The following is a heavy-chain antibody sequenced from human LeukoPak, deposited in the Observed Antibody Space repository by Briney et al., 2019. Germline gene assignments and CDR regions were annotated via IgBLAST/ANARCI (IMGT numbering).Heavy chain of an antibody. V-gene: IGHV1-2*02. Sequence: ASVKVSCKASGYDFTSVGITWVRQAPGQGLEWMGWINPNSGGTNYAQKFQGRVTMTRDTSISTAYMELSRLRSDDTAVYYCISLERFDYWGQGTLVTVSS. J-gene: IGHJ4*02. CDR1: GYDFTSVG. D-gene: IGHD1-1*01. CDR3: ISLERFDY. CDR2: INPNSGGT.